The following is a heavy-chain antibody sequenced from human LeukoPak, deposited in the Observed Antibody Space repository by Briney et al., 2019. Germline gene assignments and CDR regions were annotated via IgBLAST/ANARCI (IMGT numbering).Heavy chain of an antibody. J-gene: IGHJ6*03. D-gene: IGHD3-22*01. Sequence: GGSLRLSCAASGFTFSDYYMSWIRQAPGKGLEWVSYISSSGSTIYYADSVKGRFTISRDNAKNSLYLQMNSLRAEDTAVYYCARWYYYDSSGYYLNYYYYYYMDVWGKGTTVTVSS. CDR1: GFTFSDYY. CDR2: ISSSGSTI. V-gene: IGHV3-11*04. CDR3: ARWYYYDSSGYYLNYYYYYYMDV.